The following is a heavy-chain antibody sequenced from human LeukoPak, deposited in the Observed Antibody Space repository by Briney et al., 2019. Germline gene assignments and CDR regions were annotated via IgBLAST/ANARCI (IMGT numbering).Heavy chain of an antibody. J-gene: IGHJ6*02. CDR1: GLTASHNVNNA. CDR2: ITTSGST. CDR3: AKAPVWNYYYGLDV. D-gene: IGHD2-21*01. V-gene: IGHV3-23*01. Sequence: AGGSLRLSCAASGLTASHNVNNAMSWVRHAPGKGLEWVSGITTSGSTSYADSVKGRFTISRENSTNTLYLHMDSLRAEDTAVYYCAKAPVWNYYYGLDVWGQGTTVTDSS.